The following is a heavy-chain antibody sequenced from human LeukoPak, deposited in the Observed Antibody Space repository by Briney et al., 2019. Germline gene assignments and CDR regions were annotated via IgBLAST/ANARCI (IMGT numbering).Heavy chain of an antibody. D-gene: IGHD6-19*01. CDR1: GFTFSDYE. CDR3: ARVQFQWFDP. V-gene: IGHV3-66*01. CDR2: IYGGGDA. J-gene: IGHJ5*02. Sequence: GGSLRLSCAASGFTFSDYEMNWVRQAPGKGLEWVSVIYGGGDAYYADSVKGRFIIARDNSKKTLSLQMNNLRVDDTAVYYCARVQFQWFDPWGPGTLVTVSS.